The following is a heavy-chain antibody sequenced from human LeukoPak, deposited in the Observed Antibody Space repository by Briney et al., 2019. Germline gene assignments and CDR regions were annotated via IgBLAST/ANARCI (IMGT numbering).Heavy chain of an antibody. CDR2: INHSGST. Sequence: PSETLSLTCAVYGGSFSGYYWSWIRQPPGKGLEWIGEINHSGSTNYNPSLKSRVTISVDTSKNQFSLKLSSVTAADTAVYYCARTGGPYCTNGVCLFDYWGQGTLVTVSS. J-gene: IGHJ4*02. V-gene: IGHV4-34*01. CDR1: GGSFSGYY. CDR3: ARTGGPYCTNGVCLFDY. D-gene: IGHD2-8*01.